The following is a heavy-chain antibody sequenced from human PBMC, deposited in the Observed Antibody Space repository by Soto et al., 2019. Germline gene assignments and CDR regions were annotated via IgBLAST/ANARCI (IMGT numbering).Heavy chain of an antibody. CDR3: ARSPQIMITFGGAQIGGGFDY. CDR2: IYYSGST. Sequence: QVQLQESGPGLVKPSQTLSLTCTVSGGSISSGGYYWSWIRQHPGKGLEWIGYIYYSGSTYYNPSLKSRVTISVDTSKNQSSLKLSSLTAADTAVYYCARSPQIMITFGGAQIGGGFDYWGQGTLVTVSS. CDR1: GGSISSGGYY. J-gene: IGHJ4*02. V-gene: IGHV4-31*03. D-gene: IGHD3-16*01.